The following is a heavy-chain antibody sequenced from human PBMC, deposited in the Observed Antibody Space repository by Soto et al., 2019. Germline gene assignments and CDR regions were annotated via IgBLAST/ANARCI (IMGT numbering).Heavy chain of an antibody. V-gene: IGHV1-18*01. Sequence: ASVKVSCKASGYTFTSYGISWVRQAPGQGLEWMGWISAYNGNTNYAQELQGRVTMTTDTSTSTAYMELRSLRSDDTAMYYSARNEGYDRRCFDHWGQGSLVTVYS. CDR3: ARNEGYDRRCFDH. D-gene: IGHD3-22*01. CDR2: ISAYNGNT. CDR1: GYTFTSYG. J-gene: IGHJ5*02.